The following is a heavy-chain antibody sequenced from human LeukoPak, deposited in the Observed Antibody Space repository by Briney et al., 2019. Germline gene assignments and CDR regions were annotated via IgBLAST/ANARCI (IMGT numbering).Heavy chain of an antibody. CDR1: GYTFTNYH. D-gene: IGHD2-8*01. CDR3: ALISYCTSVTCYFLDY. V-gene: IGHV1-18*01. CDR2: ISTNNGNT. J-gene: IGHJ4*02. Sequence: ASVKVSCKASGYTFTNYHISWVRQDPGQGLEWMGWISTNNGNTNYAQNLQGGVTMTKDTSTSTAYMELRSLRSDDTAVYYCALISYCTSVTCYFLDYWGQGTLVSVSS.